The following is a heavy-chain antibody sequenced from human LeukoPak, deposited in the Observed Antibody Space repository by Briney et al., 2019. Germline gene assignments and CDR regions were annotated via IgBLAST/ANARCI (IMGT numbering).Heavy chain of an antibody. Sequence: ASVKVSCKASGYTFTDYYMHWLRQAPGQGLEWTGWINPNSGGTNYAQKFKGRVTMTRDPSISTAYLELSRLRSDDTAVYYCARSGPDGYKYAEYWGQGTLVTVST. V-gene: IGHV1-2*02. CDR2: INPNSGGT. CDR1: GYTFTDYY. J-gene: IGHJ4*02. D-gene: IGHD5-12*01. CDR3: ARSGPDGYKYAEY.